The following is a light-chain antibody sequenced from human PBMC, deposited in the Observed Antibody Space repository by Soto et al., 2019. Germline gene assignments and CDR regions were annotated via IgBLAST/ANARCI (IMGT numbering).Light chain of an antibody. CDR3: QQYDTLPLT. V-gene: IGKV1-33*01. CDR2: DSS. CDR1: QDITKY. Sequence: DIQMTQSPSSLSASVGDRVTIICQASQDITKYLNWYQQKPGKAPNLLIHDSSNLETGVPSRFSGSGTGTYFSLTISSLQPEDIATYYCQQYDTLPLTFGQGTRLEIK. J-gene: IGKJ5*01.